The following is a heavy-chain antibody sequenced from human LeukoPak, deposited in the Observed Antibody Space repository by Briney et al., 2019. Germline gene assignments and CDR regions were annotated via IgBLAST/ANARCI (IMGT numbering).Heavy chain of an antibody. Sequence: SETLSLTCTVSGGSISSYSWSWIRQPPGKGLEWIGYIYYSGSTNYNPSLKSRVTISVDTSKNQFSLKLSSVTAADTAVYYCARSPTAAYFDYWGQGTLVTVSS. CDR3: ARSPTAAYFDY. J-gene: IGHJ4*02. V-gene: IGHV4-59*08. CDR2: IYYSGST. D-gene: IGHD2-2*01. CDR1: GGSISSYS.